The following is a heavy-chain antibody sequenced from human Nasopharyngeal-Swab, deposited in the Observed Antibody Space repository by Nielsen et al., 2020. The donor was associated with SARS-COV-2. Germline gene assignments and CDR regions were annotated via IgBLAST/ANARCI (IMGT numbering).Heavy chain of an antibody. D-gene: IGHD2-8*02. CDR2: INPSGGST. CDR3: ARGPLVANVDYYYYYMDV. J-gene: IGHJ6*03. CDR1: GYTFTSYY. V-gene: IGHV1-46*01. Sequence: ASAKVSCKASGYTFTSYYMHWVRQAPGQGLEWMGIINPSGGSTSYAQKFQGRVTMTRDTSTSTVYTELSSLRSEDTAVYYCARGPLVANVDYYYYYMDVWGKGTTVTVSS.